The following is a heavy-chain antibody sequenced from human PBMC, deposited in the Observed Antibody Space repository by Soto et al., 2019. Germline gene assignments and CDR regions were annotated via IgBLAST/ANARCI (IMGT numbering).Heavy chain of an antibody. CDR2: IIPIFGTA. Sequence: SVKVSCKASGGTFSSYAISWVRQAPGQGLEWMGGIIPIFGTANYAQKFQGRVTITADESTSTAYMELSSLRSEDTAVYYCARSTVGSTRFDYWGQGTLVTVSS. J-gene: IGHJ4*02. CDR3: ARSTVGSTRFDY. CDR1: GGTFSSYA. V-gene: IGHV1-69*13. D-gene: IGHD1-26*01.